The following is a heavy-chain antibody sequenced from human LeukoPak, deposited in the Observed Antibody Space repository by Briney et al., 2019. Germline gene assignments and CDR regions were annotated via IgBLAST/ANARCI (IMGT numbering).Heavy chain of an antibody. CDR3: ARGRGRRFLGFGP. J-gene: IGHJ5*02. D-gene: IGHD2/OR15-2a*01. CDR1: GYTFSSHD. CDR2: INPNSGNT. Sequence: GASVKVSCKASGYTFSSHDINWVRQATGQGLEWMGWINPNSGNTGYAQKFQGRVTMTTNTSISRAYMELSSLRSEDTAVYYCARGRGRRFLGFGPWGQGTLITVSS. V-gene: IGHV1-8*01.